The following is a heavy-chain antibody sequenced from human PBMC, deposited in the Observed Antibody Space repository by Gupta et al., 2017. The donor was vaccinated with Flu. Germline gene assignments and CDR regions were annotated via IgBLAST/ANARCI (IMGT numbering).Heavy chain of an antibody. CDR3: ARKTGTTLLDY. D-gene: IGHD1-1*01. Sequence: WVRQTPGKGLEWVANIKQDGSEKYYVDSVEGRFTISRDNAKNSLYLQMNSLRVEDTAVYYCARKTGTTLLDYWGQGTLVTVSS. V-gene: IGHV3-7*01. J-gene: IGHJ4*02. CDR2: IKQDGSEK.